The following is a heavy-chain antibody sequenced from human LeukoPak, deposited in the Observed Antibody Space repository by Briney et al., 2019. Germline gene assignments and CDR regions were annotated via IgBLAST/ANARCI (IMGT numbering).Heavy chain of an antibody. J-gene: IGHJ4*02. V-gene: IGHV3-23*01. Sequence: GGSLRLSCAASGFTFSNYAMNWVRQAPGKGLEWVSGISGSGGVTYYADSVEGRFTISRDNSKNTLYLQMNSLRAEDTAVYYCAKAPNYYDSSGYYFTFDYWGQGTLVTVSS. CDR1: GFTFSNYA. D-gene: IGHD3-22*01. CDR3: AKAPNYYDSSGYYFTFDY. CDR2: ISGSGGVT.